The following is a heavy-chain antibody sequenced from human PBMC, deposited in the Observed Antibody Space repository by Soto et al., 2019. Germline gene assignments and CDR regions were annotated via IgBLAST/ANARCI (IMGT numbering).Heavy chain of an antibody. D-gene: IGHD6-6*01. CDR1: GGSVSSGDYY. CDR3: ARVGISSSDAFDI. J-gene: IGHJ3*02. Sequence: SETLSHTWTVSGGSVSSGDYYWIWVRQNPGKGLEWIGYIFHSGDTYYNPSLKSRVSISVDTSKNHFSLKVTSMTDADTAVYYCARVGISSSDAFDIWGQGTVVTFSS. CDR2: IFHSGDT. V-gene: IGHV4-31*02.